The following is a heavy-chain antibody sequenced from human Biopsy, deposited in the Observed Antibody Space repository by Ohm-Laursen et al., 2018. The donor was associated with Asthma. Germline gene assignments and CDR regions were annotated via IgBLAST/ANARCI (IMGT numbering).Heavy chain of an antibody. CDR3: ARGDSSGWSQYYFDY. CDR2: IYSGGTS. J-gene: IGHJ4*02. Sequence: SLRLSCAASGFTVSSNGMSWVRQPPGKGLGWVSVIYSGGTSHTADSVRGRFTISRDYSKNTLYLQMHSLRAEDTAVYYCARGDSSGWSQYYFDYWGQGTLVTVSS. D-gene: IGHD6-19*01. V-gene: IGHV3-53*01. CDR1: GFTVSSNG.